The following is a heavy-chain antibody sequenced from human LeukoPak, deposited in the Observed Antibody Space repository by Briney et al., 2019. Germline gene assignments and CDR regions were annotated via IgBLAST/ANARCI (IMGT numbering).Heavy chain of an antibody. CDR3: AGTGHHLWSGYFDY. CDR1: GGSISSYY. D-gene: IGHD3-3*02. CDR2: IYTSGST. V-gene: IGHV4-4*07. J-gene: IGHJ4*02. Sequence: SETLSLTCTVSGGSISSYYWSWIRQPAGKGLEWIGRIYTSGSTNYNPSLKSRVTMSVDTSKNQFSLRLSSVTAADTAVYYCAGTGHHLWSGYFDYWGQGTLVTVSS.